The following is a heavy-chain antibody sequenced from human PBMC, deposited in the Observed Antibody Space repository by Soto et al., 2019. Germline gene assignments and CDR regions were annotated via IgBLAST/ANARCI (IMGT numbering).Heavy chain of an antibody. CDR1: SGSISSSNW. CDR3: ARVQALPHWQHAFDI. Sequence: QVQLQESGPGLVKPSGTLSLTCAVSSGSISSSNWWSWVRQPPGKGLEWIGEISHSGSTNYNPSLKSRVTISVNKSKNQFSLKLSSVTAADTAVYYGARVQALPHWQHAFDIWGQGTMVTVSS. J-gene: IGHJ3*02. V-gene: IGHV4-4*02. CDR2: ISHSGST. D-gene: IGHD1-1*01.